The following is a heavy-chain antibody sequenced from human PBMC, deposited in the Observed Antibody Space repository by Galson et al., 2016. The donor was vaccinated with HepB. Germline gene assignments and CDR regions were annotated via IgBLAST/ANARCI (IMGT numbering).Heavy chain of an antibody. Sequence: SVKVSCKASGYTFNDYFMHWVRQAPGQGLEWMGWINPNSGGTNYAQKFQGRVTMTRDTSISTAYMELSRLGSGDTAVYYCARGSDGSSWYALVCAFDIWCQGTMVTVSS. CDR3: ARGSDGSSWYALVCAFDI. D-gene: IGHD6-13*01. V-gene: IGHV1-2*02. CDR1: GYTFNDYF. J-gene: IGHJ3*02. CDR2: INPNSGGT.